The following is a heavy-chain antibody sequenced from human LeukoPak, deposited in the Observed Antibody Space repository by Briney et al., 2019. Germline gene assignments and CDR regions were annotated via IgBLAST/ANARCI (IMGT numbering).Heavy chain of an antibody. CDR3: AKGGKDIVVVPVTLSPDY. J-gene: IGHJ4*02. V-gene: IGHV3-23*01. CDR2: ISGSGGST. D-gene: IGHD2-2*01. Sequence: GGSLRLSCAASGFTFSSYAMSWVRQAPGKGLEWVSVISGSGGSTYYADSVKGRFTISRDNSKNTLYLQMNSLRAEDTAVYYCAKGGKDIVVVPVTLSPDYWGQGTLVTVSS. CDR1: GFTFSSYA.